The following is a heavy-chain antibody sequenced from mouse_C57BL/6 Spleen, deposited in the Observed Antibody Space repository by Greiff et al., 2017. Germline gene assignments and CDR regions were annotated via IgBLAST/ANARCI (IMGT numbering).Heavy chain of an antibody. Sequence: EVQLVESEGGLVQPGSSMKLSCTASGFTFSDYYMAWVRQVPEKGLEWVANINYDGSSTYYLDSLKSRFIISRDNAKNILYLQMSSLKSEDTATYYCARENYPGWFAYWGQGTLVTVSA. CDR3: ARENYPGWFAY. CDR2: INYDGSST. V-gene: IGHV5-16*01. D-gene: IGHD1-1*01. J-gene: IGHJ3*01. CDR1: GFTFSDYY.